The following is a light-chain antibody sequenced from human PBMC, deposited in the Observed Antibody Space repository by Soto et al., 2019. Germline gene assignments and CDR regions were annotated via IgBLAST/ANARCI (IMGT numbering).Light chain of an antibody. J-gene: IGKJ4*01. CDR3: QQRSNWPLT. CDR1: QSVSSY. CDR2: DAS. Sequence: EFVLTQSSATLSLSPRERATLSCRASQSVSSYLAWYQQKPGQAPRLLIYDASNRATGIPARFSGSGSGTDFTLTISSLEPEDFAVYYCQQRSNWPLTFGGGTKV. V-gene: IGKV3-11*01.